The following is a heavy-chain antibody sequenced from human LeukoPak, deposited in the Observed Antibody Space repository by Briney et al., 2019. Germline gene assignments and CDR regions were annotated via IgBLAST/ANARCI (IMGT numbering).Heavy chain of an antibody. CDR1: GYNFNDYW. CDR3: ARHAFHNDNSDYYFAH. Sequence: GESLKISCQGSGYNFNDYWIGWVRQMPGKGPEWVGLIYPGEFDIRYSPSFQGQVTISADKSISTAYLQWKSLKASDTAMYYCARHAFHNDNSDYYFAHWGQGTLVTVSS. D-gene: IGHD3-22*01. V-gene: IGHV5-51*01. CDR2: IYPGEFDI. J-gene: IGHJ4*02.